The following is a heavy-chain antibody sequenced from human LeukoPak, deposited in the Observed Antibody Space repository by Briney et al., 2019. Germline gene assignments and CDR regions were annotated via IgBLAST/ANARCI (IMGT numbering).Heavy chain of an antibody. Sequence: SETLSLTCTVSWGSISRYYWSWIRQPARRGREGIGRIYTSGSTNYNPSLKSRVTMSVATSTNQFSLKLSCVTAADTAVYYCARTYGSGSYSLGVWFDPWGQGTLVTVSS. D-gene: IGHD3-10*01. V-gene: IGHV4-4*07. CDR1: WGSISRYY. CDR3: ARTYGSGSYSLGVWFDP. CDR2: IYTSGST. J-gene: IGHJ5*02.